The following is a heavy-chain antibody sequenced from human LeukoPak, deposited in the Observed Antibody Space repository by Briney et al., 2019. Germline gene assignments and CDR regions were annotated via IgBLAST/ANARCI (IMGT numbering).Heavy chain of an antibody. CDR1: GFTFSSYA. CDR2: ISGSGGST. V-gene: IGHV3-23*01. Sequence: GSLRLSCAASGFTFSSYAMSWVRQAPGKGLEWVSAISGSGGSTYYTDSVKGRFTISRDNSKNTLYLQMNSLRAEDTAVYYCAKSGPMVRGVIAYYFDYWGQGTLVTVSS. D-gene: IGHD3-10*01. CDR3: AKSGPMVRGVIAYYFDY. J-gene: IGHJ4*02.